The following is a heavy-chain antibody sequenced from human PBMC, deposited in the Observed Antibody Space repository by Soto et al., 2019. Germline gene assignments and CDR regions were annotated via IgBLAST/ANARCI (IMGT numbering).Heavy chain of an antibody. J-gene: IGHJ4*02. CDR2: ISGSGGST. V-gene: IGHV3-23*01. Sequence: GASLRLSCSASGFTFSSYAMSCVRQAPGKGLEWVSAISGSGGSTYYADSVKGRFTISRDNSKNTLYLQMNSLRAEDTAVYYCAKEPSSWYYFDYWGQGTLVTVSS. CDR3: AKEPSSWYYFDY. CDR1: GFTFSSYA. D-gene: IGHD6-13*01.